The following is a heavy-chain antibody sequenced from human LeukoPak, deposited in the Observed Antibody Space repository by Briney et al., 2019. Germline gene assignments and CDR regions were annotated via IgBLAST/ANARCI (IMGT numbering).Heavy chain of an antibody. CDR1: GGSISSSSYY. Sequence: SETLSLTCTVSGGSISSSSYYWGWIRQPPGKGLEWIGSIYYSGSTYYNPSLKSRVTISVDTSKNQFSLKLSSVTAADTAVYYCATLAYGDYYFDYWGQGTLVTVSS. V-gene: IGHV4-39*07. J-gene: IGHJ4*02. D-gene: IGHD4-17*01. CDR3: ATLAYGDYYFDY. CDR2: IYYSGST.